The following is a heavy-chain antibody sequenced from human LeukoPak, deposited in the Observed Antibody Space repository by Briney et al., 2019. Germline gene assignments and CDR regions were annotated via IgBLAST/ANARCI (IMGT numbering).Heavy chain of an antibody. CDR1: GFTFSSYA. D-gene: IGHD6-19*01. J-gene: IGHJ5*02. V-gene: IGHV3-64*04. CDR3: AKDLYSKGWYNYFDP. Sequence: GGSLRLSCSASGFTFSSYAMHWVRQAPGKGLEYVSAISSNGGSTYYADSVKGRFTISRDNSKNTLYLQMNSLRVEDTAVYYCAKDLYSKGWYNYFDPWGQGTLVTVSS. CDR2: ISSNGGST.